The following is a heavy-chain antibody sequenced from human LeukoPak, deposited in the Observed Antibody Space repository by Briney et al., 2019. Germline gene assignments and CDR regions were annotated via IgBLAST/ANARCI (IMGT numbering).Heavy chain of an antibody. J-gene: IGHJ4*02. Sequence: GGSLRLSCAASGFTFNTYWMHWVRQAPGQGLVWVSRISSDGSHTRHADSVKDRFTISRDNAKNTLYLQMNSLRVEDTAVYYCVRDWDYSSSSPMNHFDYWGQGTLVIVSS. D-gene: IGHD6-6*01. CDR1: GFTFNTYW. V-gene: IGHV3-74*01. CDR2: ISSDGSHT. CDR3: VRDWDYSSSSPMNHFDY.